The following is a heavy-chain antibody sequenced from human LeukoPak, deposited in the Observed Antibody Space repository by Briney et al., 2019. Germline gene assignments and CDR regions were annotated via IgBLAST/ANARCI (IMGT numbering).Heavy chain of an antibody. Sequence: GASVKVSCKASGYTFTSYAMHWVRQAPGQRLEWMGWINAGNGNTKYSQEFQGRVTITRDTSASTAYMELSSLRSEDMAVYYCARTPPFGSGSYYFDYWGQGTLVTVSS. D-gene: IGHD3-10*01. CDR1: GYTFTSYA. CDR3: ARTPPFGSGSYYFDY. J-gene: IGHJ4*02. V-gene: IGHV1-3*03. CDR2: INAGNGNT.